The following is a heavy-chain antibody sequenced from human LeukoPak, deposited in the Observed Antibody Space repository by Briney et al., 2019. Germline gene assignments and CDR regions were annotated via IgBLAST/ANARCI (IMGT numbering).Heavy chain of an antibody. Sequence: SETLSLTCTVSGGSISSYYWGWIRQPAGKGLEWIGRIYTSGSTNHNPSLKSRVTISLDTSKNQFSLKLISVTAADTAVYFCARERTDTSMDYWGQGTLVTVSS. CDR2: IYTSGST. CDR3: ARERTDTSMDY. CDR1: GGSISSYY. J-gene: IGHJ4*02. V-gene: IGHV4-4*07. D-gene: IGHD5-18*01.